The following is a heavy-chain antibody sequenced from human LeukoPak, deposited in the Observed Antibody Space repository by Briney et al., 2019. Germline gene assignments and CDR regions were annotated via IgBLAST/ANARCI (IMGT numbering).Heavy chain of an antibody. Sequence: GGSLRLSCAASGFTFSSYGMPWVRQAPGKGLEWLAVISYDGSNKYYADSVKGRFTISRDNSKNTLYLQMNSLRAEDTAVYYCAKDPTGYSSGWYGFDYWGQGTLVTVSS. D-gene: IGHD6-19*01. CDR1: GFTFSSYG. J-gene: IGHJ4*02. V-gene: IGHV3-30*18. CDR2: ISYDGSNK. CDR3: AKDPTGYSSGWYGFDY.